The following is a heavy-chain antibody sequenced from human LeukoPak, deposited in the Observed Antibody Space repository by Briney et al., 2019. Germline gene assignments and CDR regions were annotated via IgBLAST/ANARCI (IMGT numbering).Heavy chain of an antibody. CDR2: IYHSGST. CDR3: ARQRLMHYDFFDY. CDR1: GYSISSGYY. J-gene: IGHJ4*02. V-gene: IGHV4-38-2*01. Sequence: PSETLSLTCAVSGYSISSGYYWGWIRQPPGKGLEWLGSIYHSGSTYYNPSLKSRVTISVDTSKNQFSLKLSSVTAADTAVYYCARQRLMHYDFFDYWGQGTLVTVSS. D-gene: IGHD3-3*01.